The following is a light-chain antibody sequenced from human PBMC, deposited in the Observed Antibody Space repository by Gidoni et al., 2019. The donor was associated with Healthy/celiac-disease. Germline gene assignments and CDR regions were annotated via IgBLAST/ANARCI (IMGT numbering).Light chain of an antibody. CDR1: QSVSSSY. CDR3: QQYGSSP. CDR2: GAS. V-gene: IGKV3-20*01. J-gene: IGKJ2*01. Sequence: EIVLTQSPGTLSLSPGERATLSCRASQSVSSSYLAWYQQKPGQAPRLLIYGASSRATGIPDRFIGSGSGTDLTLTISRLEPEDFAVYYCQQYGSSPFGQGTKLEIK.